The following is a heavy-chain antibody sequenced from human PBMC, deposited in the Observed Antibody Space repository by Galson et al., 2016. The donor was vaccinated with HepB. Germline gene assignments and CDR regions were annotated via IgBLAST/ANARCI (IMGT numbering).Heavy chain of an antibody. CDR1: GFNFSSYG. Sequence: LRLSCADSGFNFSSYGMHWVRQAPGKGLEWVAVISYDGSNKYYADSVKGRFTISRDSSKNTLYLQMNSLRPEDTAVYYCAKDEYDFWSGHPLHYWGQGTLVTVSS. D-gene: IGHD3-3*01. V-gene: IGHV3-30*18. CDR3: AKDEYDFWSGHPLHY. J-gene: IGHJ4*02. CDR2: ISYDGSNK.